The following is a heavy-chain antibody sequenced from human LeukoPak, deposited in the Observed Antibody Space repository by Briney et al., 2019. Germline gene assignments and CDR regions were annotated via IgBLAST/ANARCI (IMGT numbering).Heavy chain of an antibody. CDR3: ATDSYSSGWYGY. Sequence: GASVKVSCKTSGYTFSSYAMHWVRQAPGQGLEWMGGFDPEDGETIYAQKFQGRVTMTEDTSTDTAYMELSSLRSEDTAVYYCATDSYSSGWYGYWGQGTLVTVS. CDR2: FDPEDGET. D-gene: IGHD6-19*01. V-gene: IGHV1-24*01. J-gene: IGHJ4*02. CDR1: GYTFSSYA.